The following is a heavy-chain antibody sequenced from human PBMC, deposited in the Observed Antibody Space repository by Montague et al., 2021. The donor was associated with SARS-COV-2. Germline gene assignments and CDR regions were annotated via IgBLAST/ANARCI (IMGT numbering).Heavy chain of an antibody. CDR3: ARTPAVYVEVVPAARGHFDY. Sequence: TLSLTCTVSGGSISSGGYYWSWIRQHPGKGLEWIGYIYYSGSTYYNPSLKSRVTISVDTSKNQFSLKLSSVTAADTAVYYCARTPAVYVEVVPAARGHFDYWGQGTLVTVSS. CDR1: GGSISSGGYY. D-gene: IGHD2-2*01. CDR2: IYYSGST. J-gene: IGHJ4*02. V-gene: IGHV4-31*03.